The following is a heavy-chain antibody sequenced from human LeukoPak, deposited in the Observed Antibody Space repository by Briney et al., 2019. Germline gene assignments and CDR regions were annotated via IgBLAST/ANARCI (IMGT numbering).Heavy chain of an antibody. CDR1: GFTFSSYA. CDR3: AKYWGHCSSTSCYNYYYYYGMDV. Sequence: GGSLRLSCAASGFTFSSYAMSWVRQAPGKGLEWVSAISGSGGSTYYADSVKGRFTISRDNSKNTLYLQMNSLRAEDTAVYYCAKYWGHCSSTSCYNYYYYYGMDVWGKGTTVTVSS. D-gene: IGHD2-2*01. J-gene: IGHJ6*04. CDR2: ISGSGGST. V-gene: IGHV3-23*01.